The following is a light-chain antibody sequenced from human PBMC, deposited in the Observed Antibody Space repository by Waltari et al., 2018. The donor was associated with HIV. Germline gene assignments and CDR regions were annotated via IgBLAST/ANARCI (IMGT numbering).Light chain of an antibody. CDR2: DAS. V-gene: IGKV3-11*01. CDR3: QLKT. Sequence: EIVLTQSPATLSLSPGERATLSCRASQSVSSYLAWYQQKPGQAPRLLIYDASNRATGIPARFSGSGSGTDFTLTISSLEPEDFAVYYCQLKTFGQGTKVEIK. CDR1: QSVSSY. J-gene: IGKJ1*01.